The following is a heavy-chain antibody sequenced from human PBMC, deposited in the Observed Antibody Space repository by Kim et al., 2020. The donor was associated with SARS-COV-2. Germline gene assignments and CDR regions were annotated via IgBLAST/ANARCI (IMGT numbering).Heavy chain of an antibody. CDR2: ISYDGSNK. Sequence: GGSLRLSCAASGFTFSSYAMHWVRQAPGKGLEWVAVISYDGSNKYYADSVKGRFTISRDNSKNTLYLQMNSLRAEDTAVYYCASLAVLDYWGQGTLVTVS. D-gene: IGHD6-19*01. CDR3: ASLAVLDY. CDR1: GFTFSSYA. J-gene: IGHJ4*02. V-gene: IGHV3-30*04.